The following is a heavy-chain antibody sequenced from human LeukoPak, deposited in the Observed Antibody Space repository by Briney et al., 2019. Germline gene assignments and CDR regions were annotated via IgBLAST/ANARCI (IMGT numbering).Heavy chain of an antibody. Sequence: ASVKVSCKASGYIFTGYYMHWVRQAPGQGLEWMGWINPNSGGTNSAQKFQGRVTMTRDTSISTAYMELSRLTSDDTAVYYCARHPYSGSYHFDYWGQGTLVTVSS. CDR1: GYIFTGYY. CDR3: ARHPYSGSYHFDY. CDR2: INPNSGGT. J-gene: IGHJ4*02. V-gene: IGHV1-2*02. D-gene: IGHD1-26*01.